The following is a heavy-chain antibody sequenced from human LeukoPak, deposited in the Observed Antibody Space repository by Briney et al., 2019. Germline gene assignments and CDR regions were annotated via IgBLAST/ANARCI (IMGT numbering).Heavy chain of an antibody. Sequence: ASVKVSCKASGYTFTSYYMHWVRQAPGQGLEWMRIINPSGGSTSYAQKFQGRVTMTRDTSTSTVYMELSSLRSEDTAVYYCARDSYQLLPHYYYGMDVWGKGTTVTVSS. D-gene: IGHD2-2*01. V-gene: IGHV1-46*01. J-gene: IGHJ6*04. CDR2: INPSGGST. CDR1: GYTFTSYY. CDR3: ARDSYQLLPHYYYGMDV.